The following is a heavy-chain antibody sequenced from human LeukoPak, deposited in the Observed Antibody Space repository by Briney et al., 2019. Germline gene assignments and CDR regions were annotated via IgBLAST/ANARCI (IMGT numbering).Heavy chain of an antibody. CDR3: AKRGRSDWYYFDY. J-gene: IGHJ4*02. D-gene: IGHD3-9*01. Sequence: GGSLRLSCAASGFSFSTYAMTWVRQAPGRGLEWVSAISTSGSNTNYVDSVKGRFTISRDNSKNTLYLQMNSLRAEDTAVYHCAKRGRSDWYYFDYWGQGTLVTVSS. CDR1: GFSFSTYA. CDR2: ISTSGSNT. V-gene: IGHV3-23*01.